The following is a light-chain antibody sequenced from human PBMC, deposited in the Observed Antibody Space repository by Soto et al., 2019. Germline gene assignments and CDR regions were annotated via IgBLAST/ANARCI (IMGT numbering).Light chain of an antibody. J-gene: IGKJ1*01. CDR2: DAF. CDR1: QSVNNN. V-gene: IGKV3-15*01. Sequence: EVVMTQSPGTLSVSPGERVTLSCRASQSVNNNLVWYQQRPGQAPRLLIYDAFTRTTGIPARFGGSGSGTEFTLTISSLQSEDFAIYYCQQYYNWPWTFGQGTKVEIK. CDR3: QQYYNWPWT.